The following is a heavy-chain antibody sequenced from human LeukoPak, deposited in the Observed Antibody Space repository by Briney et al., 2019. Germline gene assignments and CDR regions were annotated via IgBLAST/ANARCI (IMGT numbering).Heavy chain of an antibody. CDR1: GGSISSGGYY. CDR2: IYYSGST. CDR3: TRYCSSTSPSDMEDGFDI. V-gene: IGHV4-31*03. Sequence: SQTLSLTCTVSGGSISSGGYYWSWIRQHPGKGLEWIGYIYYSGSTYYNPSLKSRVTISVDTSKNQFSLKLSSVTAADTAVYYCTRYCSSTSPSDMEDGFDIWGQGTMVTVSS. J-gene: IGHJ3*02. D-gene: IGHD2-2*01.